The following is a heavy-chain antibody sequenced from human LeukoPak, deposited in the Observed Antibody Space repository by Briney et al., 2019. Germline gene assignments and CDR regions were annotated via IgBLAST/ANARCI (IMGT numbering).Heavy chain of an antibody. D-gene: IGHD3-16*01. J-gene: IGHJ6*02. Sequence: PGGSLRLSCAASGFTFSSYWMNWARQAPGKGLEWVASINHNGNVNYYVDSVKGRFTISRDNAKNSVNLQMSNLRAEDTAVYFCARGGGLDVWGQGATVTVSS. CDR2: INHNGNVN. CDR1: GFTFSSYW. V-gene: IGHV3-7*03. CDR3: ARGGGLDV.